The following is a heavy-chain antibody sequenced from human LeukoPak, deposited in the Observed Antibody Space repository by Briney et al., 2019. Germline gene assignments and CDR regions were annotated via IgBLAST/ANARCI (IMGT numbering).Heavy chain of an antibody. D-gene: IGHD3-3*01. CDR2: FSGTGAST. CDR3: ANRYDFWRTFQH. J-gene: IGHJ1*01. V-gene: IGHV3-23*01. Sequence: GGSLRLSCVGSGFTFSTYAMSWVRQAPGRGLEWVAVFSGTGASTHYADSVKGRFTISRDNSKNTLYLQMNSLRAEDAAVYYCANRYDFWRTFQHWGQGTLVTVSS. CDR1: GFTFSTYA.